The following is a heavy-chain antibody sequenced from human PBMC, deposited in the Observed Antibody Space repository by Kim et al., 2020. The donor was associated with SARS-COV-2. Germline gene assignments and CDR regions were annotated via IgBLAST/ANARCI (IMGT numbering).Heavy chain of an antibody. CDR1: GFTFSSYA. D-gene: IGHD3-10*01. CDR3: AKRYGSGSIKYYFDY. CDR2: ISGSGGST. Sequence: GGSLRLSCAASGFTFSSYAMSWVRQAPGKGLEWVSAISGSGGSTYYADSVKGRFTISRDNSKNTLYLQMNSLRAEDTAVYYCAKRYGSGSIKYYFDYWGQGTLATVSS. J-gene: IGHJ4*02. V-gene: IGHV3-23*01.